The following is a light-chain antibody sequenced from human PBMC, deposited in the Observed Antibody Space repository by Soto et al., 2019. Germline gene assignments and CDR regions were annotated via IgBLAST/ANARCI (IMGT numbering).Light chain of an antibody. Sequence: EIVVTQSPATLSVSPGERATLSCRASQTVASNIAWYQQKPGQAPRLLIYGASTRATGVSARFSGTGSGTEFTLHISSLQSEDFAVYYCQQYHNWPPQYTFGQGTRLQIK. CDR3: QQYHNWPPQYT. CDR1: QTVASN. V-gene: IGKV3-15*01. J-gene: IGKJ2*01. CDR2: GAS.